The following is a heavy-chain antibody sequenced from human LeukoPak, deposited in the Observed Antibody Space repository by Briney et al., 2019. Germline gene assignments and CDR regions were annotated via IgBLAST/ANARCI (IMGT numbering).Heavy chain of an antibody. CDR2: INPNSGGT. CDR1: GYTFSGYY. D-gene: IGHD3-10*01. V-gene: IGHV1-2*02. J-gene: IGHJ5*02. Sequence: ASVRVSCKASGYTFSGYYIHWVRQAPGQGLEWMGWINPNSGGTNYAQKFQGRVTMTRDTSISTAYMELSRLRSDDTAVYYCARRTTNYGSGSYSGWFDPWGQGTLVTVSS. CDR3: ARRTTNYGSGSYSGWFDP.